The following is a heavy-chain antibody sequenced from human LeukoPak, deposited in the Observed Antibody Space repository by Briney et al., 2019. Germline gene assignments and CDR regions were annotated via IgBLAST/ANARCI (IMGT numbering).Heavy chain of an antibody. D-gene: IGHD3-22*01. CDR3: ARVYYDISRYPEWLDP. CDR1: GDSISSYY. CDR2: IYYSGST. Sequence: SETLSLTCTVSGDSISSYYWSWIRQPPGKGLEWIGGIYYSGSTNYNPSLKSRVTISVDTSKKQFSLKLSSVTAAHTAACYCARVYYDISRYPEWLDPWGQGTLVTVSS. J-gene: IGHJ5*02. V-gene: IGHV4-59*08.